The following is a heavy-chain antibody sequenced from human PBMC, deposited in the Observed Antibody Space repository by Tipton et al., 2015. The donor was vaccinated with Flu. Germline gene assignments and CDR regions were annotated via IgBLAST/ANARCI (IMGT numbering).Heavy chain of an antibody. Sequence: GLVKPSETLSLTCKVSGYSISSGFYWGWIRQSPEKGLEWIGTIYHAGATYYSPSLKSRLTISLDTSENQFSLRLTSVTAADTAVYYCARGGAVVISHYYDQDMDVWGQGTTVTVSS. J-gene: IGHJ6*02. V-gene: IGHV4-38-2*02. D-gene: IGHD3-16*02. CDR3: ARGGAVVISHYYDQDMDV. CDR2: IYHAGAT. CDR1: GYSISSGFY.